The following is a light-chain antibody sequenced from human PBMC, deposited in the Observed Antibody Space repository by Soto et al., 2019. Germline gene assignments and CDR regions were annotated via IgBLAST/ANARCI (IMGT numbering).Light chain of an antibody. CDR2: DAS. CDR1: QSVSSY. V-gene: IGKV3-11*01. J-gene: IGKJ2*01. CDR3: HHPEP. Sequence: EIVLTQSPATLSLSPGERATLSCRASQSVSSYLAWYQQKPGQAPRLLIYDASNRATGIPARFSGSGSGTDFTHPISSLEHKDFEVYYCHHPEPLAQGTRL.